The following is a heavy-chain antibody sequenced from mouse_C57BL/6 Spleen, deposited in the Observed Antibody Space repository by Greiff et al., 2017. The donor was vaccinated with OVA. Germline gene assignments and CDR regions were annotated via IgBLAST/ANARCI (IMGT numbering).Heavy chain of an antibody. D-gene: IGHD5-1*01. CDR1: GYTFTSDC. CDR2: FDPYSGGT. V-gene: IGHV1-72*01. CDR3: ARNWERYLWYFDV. J-gene: IGHJ1*03. Sequence: QVQLQQPGAELVKPGASVTLSCKASGYTFTSDCFHWLKQRPARGLVWFVSFDPYSGGTKYNEKFKSKATLTVDTPSSTAYMQLSSLTSEDSAVYYCARNWERYLWYFDVWGTGTTVTVSS.